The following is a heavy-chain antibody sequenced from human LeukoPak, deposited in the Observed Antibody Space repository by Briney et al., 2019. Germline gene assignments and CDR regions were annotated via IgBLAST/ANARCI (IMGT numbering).Heavy chain of an antibody. V-gene: IGHV3-30*02. CDR2: IRYDGSNK. Sequence: GGSLRLSCAASGFTFSSYGMHWVRQAPGKGLEWVAFIRYDGSNKYCADSVKGRFTISRDNSKNTLYLQMNSLRAEDTAVYYCAKDYYDSSGYSDYWGQGTLVTVSS. D-gene: IGHD3-22*01. J-gene: IGHJ4*02. CDR3: AKDYYDSSGYSDY. CDR1: GFTFSSYG.